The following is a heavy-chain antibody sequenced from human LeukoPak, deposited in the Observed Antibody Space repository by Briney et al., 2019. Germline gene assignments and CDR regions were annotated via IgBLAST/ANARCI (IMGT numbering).Heavy chain of an antibody. CDR2: ISGSGGST. J-gene: IGHJ4*02. CDR1: GFTFSSYA. Sequence: GGSLRLSRAASGFTFSSYAMSWVRQAPGKGLEWVSAISGSGGSTYYADSVKGRFTISRDNAENSLYLQMHSLRVEDTAVYYCARAPTVLVGYCSSSSCQADYWGQGTLVTVSS. V-gene: IGHV3-23*01. D-gene: IGHD2-2*01. CDR3: ARAPTVLVGYCSSSSCQADY.